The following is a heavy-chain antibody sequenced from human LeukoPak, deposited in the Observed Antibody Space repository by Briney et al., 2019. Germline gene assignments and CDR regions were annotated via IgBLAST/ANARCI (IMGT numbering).Heavy chain of an antibody. V-gene: IGHV4-39*01. J-gene: IGHJ4*02. CDR1: GGSISSSRYY. CDR2: IYYSGST. D-gene: IGHD5-24*01. Sequence: SETLSLTCTVSGGSISSSRYYSGWVRHPPGKGLEWIGSIYYSGSTYYNPSLKRRVTISVDTSMKHFSLKLSSVTAPDTAVYYCARHESARGGYNRYFDYWGQGTLVTVSS. CDR3: ARHESARGGYNRYFDY.